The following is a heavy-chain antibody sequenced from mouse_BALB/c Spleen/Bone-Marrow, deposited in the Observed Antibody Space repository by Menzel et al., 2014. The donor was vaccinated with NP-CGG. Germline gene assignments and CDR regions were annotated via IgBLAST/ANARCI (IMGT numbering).Heavy chain of an antibody. V-gene: IGHV14-3*02. D-gene: IGHD1-1*01. Sequence: EVQLRQSGAELVKPGASVKLSCTASGFNIKDTYMHWVEQRPEQGLEWIGRIDPANGNIKYDPKFQGKATITADTSSNTAYLQLSSLTSEDTAVYYCAPYYYGRWFANWGQGTLVTVSA. J-gene: IGHJ3*01. CDR2: IDPANGNI. CDR3: APYYYGRWFAN. CDR1: GFNIKDTY.